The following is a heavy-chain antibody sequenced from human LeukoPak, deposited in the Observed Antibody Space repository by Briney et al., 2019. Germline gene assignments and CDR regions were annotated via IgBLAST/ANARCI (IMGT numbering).Heavy chain of an antibody. CDR2: MNPNSGNT. J-gene: IGHJ1*01. D-gene: IGHD2-21*02. CDR3: ARGCGGDCYSAGGDFQH. Sequence: ASVKVSCKASGYTFTSYDINWVRQATGQGLEWMGWMNPNSGNTGYAQKFQGRVTMTRDTSISTAYMELSSLRSEDTAVYYCARGCGGDCYSAGGDFQHWGQGTLVTVSS. CDR1: GYTFTSYD. V-gene: IGHV1-8*01.